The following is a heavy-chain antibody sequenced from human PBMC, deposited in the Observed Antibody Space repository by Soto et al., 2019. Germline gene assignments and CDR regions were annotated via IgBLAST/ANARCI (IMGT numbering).Heavy chain of an antibody. CDR2: ISYDGSYK. CDR3: ARDPLSIFGVVLGDYYYGMDL. V-gene: IGHV3-30-3*01. J-gene: IGHJ6*02. Sequence: RGSLRLSCAASGFIFRDCCMHWVRQAPGKGLEWVAYISYDGSYKYYADSVKGRFTISRDNSKNTLYLHMNSLRADDTAVYYCARDPLSIFGVVLGDYYYGMDLWGQETTVTVSS. D-gene: IGHD3-3*01. CDR1: GFIFRDCC.